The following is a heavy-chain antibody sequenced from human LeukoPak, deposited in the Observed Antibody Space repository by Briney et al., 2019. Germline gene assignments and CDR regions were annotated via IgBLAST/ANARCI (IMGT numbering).Heavy chain of an antibody. J-gene: IGHJ4*02. CDR1: GFTFSSYS. CDR3: ARDVGDGYFDY. Sequence: GGSLRLSCAASGFTFSSYSMSWVRQAPGKGLEWVSVIYSGGSTYYADSVKGRFTISRDNSKNTLYLQMNSLRAEDTAVYYCARDVGDGYFDYWGQGTLVTVSS. V-gene: IGHV3-53*01. D-gene: IGHD2-21*01. CDR2: IYSGGST.